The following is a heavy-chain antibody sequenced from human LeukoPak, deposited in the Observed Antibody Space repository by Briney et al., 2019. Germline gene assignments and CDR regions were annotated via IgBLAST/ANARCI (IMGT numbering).Heavy chain of an antibody. CDR1: GFTFSSYW. Sequence: GGSLRLSCAASGFTFSSYWMSWVRQAPGKGLEWVSLISRGGDVTYYADSVKGRFTISRDSSKNTLYLQMHSLRAEDTAVYYCAARPGEVAVPYDYWGQGTLVTVSS. CDR2: ISRGGDVT. D-gene: IGHD2-15*01. CDR3: AARPGEVAVPYDY. J-gene: IGHJ4*02. V-gene: IGHV3-23*01.